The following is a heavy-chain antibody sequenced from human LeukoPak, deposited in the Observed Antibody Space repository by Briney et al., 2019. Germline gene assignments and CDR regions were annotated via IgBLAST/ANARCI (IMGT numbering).Heavy chain of an antibody. CDR3: ARDLSQAGYSYGYGEIDY. V-gene: IGHV3-30-3*01. CDR2: ISYDGSNK. J-gene: IGHJ4*02. Sequence: QPGGSLRLSCAASGFTFSSYAMHWVRQAPGKGLEWVAVISYDGSNKYYADSVKGRFTISRDNSKNTLYLQMNSLRAEDTAVYYCARDLSQAGYSYGYGEIDYWGQGTLVTVSS. CDR1: GFTFSSYA. D-gene: IGHD5-18*01.